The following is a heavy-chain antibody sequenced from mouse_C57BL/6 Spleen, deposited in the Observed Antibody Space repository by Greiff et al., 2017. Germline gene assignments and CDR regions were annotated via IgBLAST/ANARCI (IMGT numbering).Heavy chain of an antibody. D-gene: IGHD2-4*01. J-gene: IGHJ4*01. CDR2: INYDGSST. CDR3: ARGSFDYDDAMDY. Sequence: EVKLVESEGGLVQPGSSMKLSCTASGFTFSDYYMAWVRQVPEKGLEWVANINYDGSSTYYLDSLKSRFIISRDNAKNILYLQMSSLKSEDTATYYCARGSFDYDDAMDYWGQGTSVTVSS. CDR1: GFTFSDYY. V-gene: IGHV5-16*01.